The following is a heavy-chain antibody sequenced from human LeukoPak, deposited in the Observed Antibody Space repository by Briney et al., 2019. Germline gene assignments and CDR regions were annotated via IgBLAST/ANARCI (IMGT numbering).Heavy chain of an antibody. V-gene: IGHV4-34*01. CDR3: ARGGGKYYDFWSGYAHYYYYMDV. D-gene: IGHD3-3*01. J-gene: IGHJ6*03. CDR1: GGTFSAYY. CDR2: INHSGIT. Sequence: SETLSLTCAVYGGTFSAYYWIWIRQPPGKGLQWIGEINHSGITNYNPSLKSRVTISVDTSKNQFSLKLSSVTAADTAVYYCARGGGKYYDFWSGYAHYYYYMDVWGKGTTVTVSS.